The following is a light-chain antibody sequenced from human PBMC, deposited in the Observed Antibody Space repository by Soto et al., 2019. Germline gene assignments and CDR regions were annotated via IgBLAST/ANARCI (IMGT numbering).Light chain of an antibody. Sequence: QSALTQPASVSGSPGQSIAISCTGISSDVGTYSFVSWYQHHPGKAPKLMIYDVSNRPSGVSSRFSGSKSDNTASLTISGLQAEDEADYYCSSYTSSTVGFGGGTKLTVL. CDR2: DVS. CDR3: SSYTSSTVG. J-gene: IGLJ2*01. CDR1: SSDVGTYSF. V-gene: IGLV2-14*03.